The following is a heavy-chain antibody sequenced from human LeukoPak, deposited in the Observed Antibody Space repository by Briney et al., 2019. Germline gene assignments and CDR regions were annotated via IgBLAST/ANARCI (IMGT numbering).Heavy chain of an antibody. CDR2: INPGSGYT. J-gene: IGHJ5*02. D-gene: IGHD2-15*01. Sequence: ASVKVSCKTSGDTFTTHGIHWVRQAPGQGLEWMGWINPGSGYTKYSQKFQGRVTVTRDTSASTAYMELRSLRSEDTAVYYCARDLGYCTGGTCYPNWFDPWGQGTLVTVPS. V-gene: IGHV1-3*01. CDR1: GDTFTTHG. CDR3: ARDLGYCTGGTCYPNWFDP.